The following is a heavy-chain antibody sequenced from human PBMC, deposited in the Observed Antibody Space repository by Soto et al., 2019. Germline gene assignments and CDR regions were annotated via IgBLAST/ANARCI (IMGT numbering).Heavy chain of an antibody. D-gene: IGHD2-8*02. CDR1: GGSISSYY. V-gene: IGHV4-59*12. CDR2: IYYAGST. Sequence: PSETLSLTCTVSGGSISSYYWSWIRQPPGRGLEWIGFIYYAGSTNYNPSLNSRVTISVDTSKNQFSLTVTSVTAADAAVYYCARDKITGLFDYWGQGTLVTVSS. J-gene: IGHJ4*02. CDR3: ARDKITGLFDY.